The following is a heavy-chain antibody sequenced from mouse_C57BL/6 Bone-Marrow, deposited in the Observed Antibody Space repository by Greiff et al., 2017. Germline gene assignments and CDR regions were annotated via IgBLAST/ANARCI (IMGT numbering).Heavy chain of an antibody. CDR1: GYTFTDYY. J-gene: IGHJ4*01. Sequence: EVQLQQSGPELVKPGASVKISCKASGYTFTDYYMNWVKQSHGKSLEWIGDINPNNGGTSYNQKFKGKATLTVDKSSSTAYMELRSLTSEDSAVNYCARLLEAMDYWVQGTSVTVSS. D-gene: IGHD1-1*01. CDR3: ARLLEAMDY. CDR2: INPNNGGT. V-gene: IGHV1-26*01.